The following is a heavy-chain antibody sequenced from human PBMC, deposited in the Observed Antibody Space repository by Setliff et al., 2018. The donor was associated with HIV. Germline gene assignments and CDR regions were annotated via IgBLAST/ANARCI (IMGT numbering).Heavy chain of an antibody. J-gene: IGHJ3*02. CDR3: ARHWGRDLGHAFET. CDR1: GFAFADFA. Sequence: GGSLRLSCAASGFAFADFAMTWVRQRPGKGPEWVSYINWNGGRTGYADSVKGRFSISRDNTERYVFLEMNSLRAEDTALYYCARHWGRDLGHAFETWGQGTRVTVSS. CDR2: INWNGGRT. V-gene: IGHV3-20*04. D-gene: IGHD3-16*01.